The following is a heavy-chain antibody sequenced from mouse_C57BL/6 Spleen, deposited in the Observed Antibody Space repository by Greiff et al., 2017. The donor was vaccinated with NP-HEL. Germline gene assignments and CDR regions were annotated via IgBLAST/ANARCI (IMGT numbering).Heavy chain of an antibody. Sequence: QVQLQQPGAELVKPGASVKLSCKASGYTFTSYWMHWVKQRPGQGLEWIGMIHPNSGSTNYNEKFKSKATLTVDKSSSTAYMQLSSLTSEDSAVYYCARERIPYGNYEFAYWGQGTLVTVSA. V-gene: IGHV1-64*01. CDR2: IHPNSGST. CDR1: GYTFTSYW. D-gene: IGHD2-1*01. J-gene: IGHJ3*01. CDR3: ARERIPYGNYEFAY.